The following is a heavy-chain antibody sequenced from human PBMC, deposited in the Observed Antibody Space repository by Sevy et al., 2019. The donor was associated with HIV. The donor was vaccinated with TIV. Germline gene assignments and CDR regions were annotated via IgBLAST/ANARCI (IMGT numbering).Heavy chain of an antibody. CDR2: INHSGST. J-gene: IGHJ3*02. V-gene: IGHV4-34*01. Sequence: SEPLSLTCAVYGGSFSGYYWSWIRQPPGKGLEWVGEINHSGSTNYNPSLKSRVTISVDTSNNQFSLKLSSVTAADTAVYYCARHCSSSSCSHAFDIWGQGTMVTVSS. CDR1: GGSFSGYY. D-gene: IGHD2-2*01. CDR3: ARHCSSSSCSHAFDI.